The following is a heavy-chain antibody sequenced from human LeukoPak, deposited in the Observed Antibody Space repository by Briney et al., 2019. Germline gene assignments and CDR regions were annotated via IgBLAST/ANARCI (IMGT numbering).Heavy chain of an antibody. CDR3: ARLDARSVGPDY. J-gene: IGHJ4*02. D-gene: IGHD3-3*01. Sequence: PSETLSLTCTVSGGSISSYYWSWIRQPPGKGLEWIGYIYYSGSTNYNPSLKSRVTIPVDTSKNQFSLKLSSVTAADTAVYYCARLDARSVGPDYWGQGTLVTVSS. V-gene: IGHV4-59*01. CDR1: GGSISSYY. CDR2: IYYSGST.